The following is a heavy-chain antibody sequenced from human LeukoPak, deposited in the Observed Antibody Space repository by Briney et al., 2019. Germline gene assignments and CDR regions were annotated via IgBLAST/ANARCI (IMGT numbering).Heavy chain of an antibody. V-gene: IGHV4-59*01. CDR2: IYYSGST. J-gene: IGHJ4*02. CDR1: GGSISSYY. Sequence: SETLSLTCTVSGGSISSYYWSWIRQPPGKGLEWIGYIYYSGSTNYNPSLKSRVTISVDTSKNQFSLKLSSVTAADTAAYCCARVAIGVDYWGQGTLVTVSS. D-gene: IGHD3-22*01. CDR3: ARVAIGVDY.